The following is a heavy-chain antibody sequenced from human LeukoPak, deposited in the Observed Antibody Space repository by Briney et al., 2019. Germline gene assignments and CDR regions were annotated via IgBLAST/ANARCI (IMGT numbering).Heavy chain of an antibody. CDR1: GGSISSGSYY. CDR2: IYTSGST. D-gene: IGHD3-3*01. V-gene: IGHV4-61*02. J-gene: IGHJ4*02. Sequence: SSETLSLTCTVSGGSISSGSYYWNWIRQPAGKGLEWIGRIYTSGSTNYNPSLKSRVTVSVDTSKNQFSLQLNSVTPEDTAVYYCASGVQNSGMRYWGQGTLVTVSS. CDR3: ASGVQNSGMRY.